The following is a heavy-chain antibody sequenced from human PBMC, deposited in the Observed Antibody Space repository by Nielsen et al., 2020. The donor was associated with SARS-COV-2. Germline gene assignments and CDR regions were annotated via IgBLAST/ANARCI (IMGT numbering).Heavy chain of an antibody. J-gene: IGHJ4*02. CDR2: IRYDGSNK. D-gene: IGHD1-14*01. V-gene: IGHV3-30*02. Sequence: GESLKISCAASGFTFSSYGMHWVRQAPGKGLEWVAFIRYDGSNKYYADSVKGRFTISRDNSKNTLYLQMNSLRAEDTAVYYCAKDLPRQPISGFDYWGQGTLVTVSS. CDR3: AKDLPRQPISGFDY. CDR1: GFTFSSYG.